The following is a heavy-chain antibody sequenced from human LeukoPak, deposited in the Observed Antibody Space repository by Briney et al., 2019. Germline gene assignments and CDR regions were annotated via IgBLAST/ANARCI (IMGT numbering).Heavy chain of an antibody. J-gene: IGHJ4*02. CDR1: GFTFSTSP. V-gene: IGHV3-48*01. D-gene: IGHD1-26*01. CDR3: ARVPLFIVGATTDY. Sequence: GGSLRLSCTASGFTFSTSPMHWVRQAPGKGLEWVSYISSSSSTIYYADSVKGRFTISRDNAKNSLYLQMNSLRAEDTAVYYCARVPLFIVGATTDYWGQGTLVTVSS. CDR2: ISSSSSTI.